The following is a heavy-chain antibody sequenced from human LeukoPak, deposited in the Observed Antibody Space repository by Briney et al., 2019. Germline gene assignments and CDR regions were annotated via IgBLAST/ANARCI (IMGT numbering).Heavy chain of an antibody. CDR3: ARDSMVVVTIHDAFEI. D-gene: IGHD3-22*01. Sequence: GASVKVSCKASGYSFTNYGVSWVRQAPGQGLEWLGWISAHNGKTDFSPRFHGRLILTTDTSTSTSYMELSSLRPDDTAVYFCARDSMVVVTIHDAFEIWGQGTRVTVS. J-gene: IGHJ3*02. CDR1: GYSFTNYG. CDR2: ISAHNGKT. V-gene: IGHV1-18*04.